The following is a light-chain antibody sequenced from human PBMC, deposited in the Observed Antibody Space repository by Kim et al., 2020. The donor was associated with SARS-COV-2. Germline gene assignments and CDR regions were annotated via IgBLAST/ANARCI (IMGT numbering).Light chain of an antibody. CDR2: GTS. J-gene: IGKJ1*01. Sequence: ASVGDRVTISCRASQSISHWLAWYKQTSGQAPKVIIYGTSDLESGVPSRFSGSGSGTQFTLTITSLQPDDFAIYYCQQYDEYPWTFGQGTKVDIK. CDR1: QSISHW. CDR3: QQYDEYPWT. V-gene: IGKV1-5*03.